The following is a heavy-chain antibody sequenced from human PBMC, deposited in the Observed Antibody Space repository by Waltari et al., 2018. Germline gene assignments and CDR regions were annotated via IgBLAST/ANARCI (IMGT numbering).Heavy chain of an antibody. CDR3: AREFPGSGWYYFDY. Sequence: EVQLVESGGGLVQPGGSLRLSCAASGFTFRSYSMNWVRQAPGKGLEWVSYISSSSTIYYADSVKGRFTISRDNAKNSLYLQMNSLRAEDTAVYYCAREFPGSGWYYFDYWGQGTLVTVSS. J-gene: IGHJ4*02. V-gene: IGHV3-48*01. D-gene: IGHD6-19*01. CDR1: GFTFRSYS. CDR2: ISSSSTI.